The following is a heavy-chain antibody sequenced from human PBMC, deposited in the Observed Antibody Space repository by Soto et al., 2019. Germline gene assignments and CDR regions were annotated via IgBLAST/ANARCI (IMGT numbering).Heavy chain of an antibody. CDR2: IDWDDDK. Sequence: SGPTLVNPTQTLTLTCTFSGFSLSTSGMRVSWIRQPPGKALQWLARIDWDDDKFYTTSLRTRLTISKDTSKNQVVLTVTNMDPVDTATYYCAKTGTDGSWFDPWGQGTLVTVSS. CDR3: AKTGTDGSWFDP. J-gene: IGHJ5*02. D-gene: IGHD1-1*01. V-gene: IGHV2-70*04. CDR1: GFSLSTSGMR.